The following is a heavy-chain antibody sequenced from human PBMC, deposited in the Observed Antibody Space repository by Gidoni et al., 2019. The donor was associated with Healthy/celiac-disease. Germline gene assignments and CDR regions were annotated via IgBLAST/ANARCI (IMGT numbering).Heavy chain of an antibody. CDR2: IIPIFGTA. J-gene: IGHJ4*02. CDR3: ARANGQWLNFDY. V-gene: IGHV1-69*01. D-gene: IGHD6-19*01. CDR1: VGTCSSYA. Sequence: QVQLLQSGAEVKKPGSSVQVSCKASVGTCSSYAISCVRQAPGQGLAWMGGIIPIFGTANYAQKFQGRVTITADESTSTAYMELSSLRSEDTAVYYCARANGQWLNFDYWGQGTLVTVSS.